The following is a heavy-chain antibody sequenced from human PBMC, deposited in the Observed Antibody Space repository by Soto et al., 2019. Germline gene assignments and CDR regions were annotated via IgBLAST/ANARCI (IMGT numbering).Heavy chain of an antibody. CDR1: GYTFTSYY. D-gene: IGHD3-22*01. V-gene: IGHV1-46*01. J-gene: IGHJ5*02. CDR2: INPSGGST. Sequence: ASVKVSCKASGYTFTSYYMHWVRQAPGQGLEWMGIINPSGGSTSYAQKFQGRVTMTRDTSTSTVYMELSSLRSEDTAVYYCARGTNTYYYDSSGYYRWFDTWGQGNLVTVSS. CDR3: ARGTNTYYYDSSGYYRWFDT.